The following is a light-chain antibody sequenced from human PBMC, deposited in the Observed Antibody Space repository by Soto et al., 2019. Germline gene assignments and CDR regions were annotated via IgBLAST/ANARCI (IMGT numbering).Light chain of an antibody. V-gene: IGKV1-5*01. J-gene: IGKJ1*01. CDR3: KQYNSFSTWT. Sequence: DIQMTQSPSTLSASVGDRVTITCLASQRVSHYLAWYQKKQGKARNVLICSSSSLQRRVPSRFSGSGSGTEFTLTISSLQPDDFATYYCKQYNSFSTWTFGQGTKVDIK. CDR2: SSS. CDR1: QRVSHY.